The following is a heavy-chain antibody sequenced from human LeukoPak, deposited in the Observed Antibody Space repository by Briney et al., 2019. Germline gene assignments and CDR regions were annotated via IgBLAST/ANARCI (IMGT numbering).Heavy chain of an antibody. CDR2: INYSGST. J-gene: IGHJ4*02. CDR3: ARGRPYSGGYHLDY. V-gene: IGHV4-34*01. D-gene: IGHD1-26*01. Sequence: SETLSLTCAVYGGSFSDYYWSWIRQPPGKGLEWIGNINYSGSTYYNPSLKSRVTMSVDTSKNQFFLKLNSVTAADTAVYYCARGRPYSGGYHLDYWGQGTLVTVSP. CDR1: GGSFSDYY.